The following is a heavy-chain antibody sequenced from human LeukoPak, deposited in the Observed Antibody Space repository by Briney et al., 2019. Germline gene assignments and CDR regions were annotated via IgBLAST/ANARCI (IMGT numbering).Heavy chain of an antibody. V-gene: IGHV3-7*01. J-gene: IGHJ4*02. CDR1: GLTFSSSW. Sequence: GGSLRLSCAVSGLTFSSSWMDWVRQAPGKGLEWVASINPDGIKRYSADSVKGRFTISRGNARNSLYLQMDSLRVEDTAFYYCARDLAFSRLDYWGQGVLVTVSS. D-gene: IGHD2/OR15-2a*01. CDR3: ARDLAFSRLDY. CDR2: INPDGIKR.